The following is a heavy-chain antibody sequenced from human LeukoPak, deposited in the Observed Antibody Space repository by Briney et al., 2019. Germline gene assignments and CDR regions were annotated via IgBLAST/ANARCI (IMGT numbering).Heavy chain of an antibody. Sequence: GGSLRLSCAASGFIFSDFYMSWVRQAAGKGLEYIAYISPSSHDIIYADSVKGRFTISRDNAKNSLFLQMNSLRAEDTAVYYCAKTARVPDYWGQGTQVTVSS. CDR3: AKTARVPDY. CDR1: GFIFSDFY. D-gene: IGHD6-6*01. CDR2: ISPSSHDI. V-gene: IGHV3-11*06. J-gene: IGHJ4*02.